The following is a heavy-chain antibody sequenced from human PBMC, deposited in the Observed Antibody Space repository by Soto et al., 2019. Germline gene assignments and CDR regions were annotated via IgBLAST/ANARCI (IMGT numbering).Heavy chain of an antibody. CDR3: ARWYAAEV. CDR1: GYRFTSYW. D-gene: IGHD6-13*01. CDR2: IDPSDSYT. J-gene: IGHJ6*02. V-gene: IGHV5-10-1*01. Sequence: PXESLKGSWKCSGYRFTSYWISWVRQMPGKGLEWMGRIDPSDSYTNYSPSFQGHVTISADKSISTAYLQWSSLKASDTAMYYCARWYAAEVWGQRTTVTVSS.